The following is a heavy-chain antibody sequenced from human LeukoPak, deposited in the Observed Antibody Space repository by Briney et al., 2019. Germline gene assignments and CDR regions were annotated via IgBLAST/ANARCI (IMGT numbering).Heavy chain of an antibody. D-gene: IGHD4-17*01. Sequence: PSETLSLTCTVSGGSTSSYYWSWIRQPPGKGLEWIGYIYYSGSTNYNPSLKSRVTISVDTSKNQFSLKLSSVTAADTAVYYCARHDYGDYRTFDPWGQGTLVTVSS. CDR3: ARHDYGDYRTFDP. CDR2: IYYSGST. CDR1: GGSTSSYY. V-gene: IGHV4-59*08. J-gene: IGHJ5*02.